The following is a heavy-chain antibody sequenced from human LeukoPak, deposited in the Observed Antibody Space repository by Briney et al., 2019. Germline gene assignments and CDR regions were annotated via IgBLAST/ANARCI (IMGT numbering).Heavy chain of an antibody. V-gene: IGHV3-23*01. D-gene: IGHD1-26*01. CDR1: GFTFSSYA. CDR2: ISGSGGST. CDR3: ARDRSGSYPETYGMDV. J-gene: IGHJ6*02. Sequence: PGGSLRLSCAASGFTFSSYAMSWVRQAPGKGLEWVSTISGSGGSTYYADSVKGRFTISRDNSKNTMYQQMNSLRAEDTAVYYCARDRSGSYPETYGMDVWGQGTTVTVSS.